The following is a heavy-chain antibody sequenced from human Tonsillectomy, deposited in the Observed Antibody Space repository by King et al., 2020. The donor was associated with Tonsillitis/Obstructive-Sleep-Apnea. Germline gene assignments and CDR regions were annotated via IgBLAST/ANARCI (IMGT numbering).Heavy chain of an antibody. D-gene: IGHD3-10*01. CDR1: GLTFSSHA. J-gene: IGHJ4*02. V-gene: IGHV3-23*04. CDR3: ARTPYGSGTYYDFDY. CDR2: ISGSGDST. Sequence: DVQLVESGGGLVQPGGSLRLSCEASGLTFSSHAMSWVRQAPGKGLEWVSGISGSGDSTYYADSVKGRFTISRDKSKNTLFLQMNSLRAEDTAVYYCARTPYGSGTYYDFDYWGQGTLVTVSS.